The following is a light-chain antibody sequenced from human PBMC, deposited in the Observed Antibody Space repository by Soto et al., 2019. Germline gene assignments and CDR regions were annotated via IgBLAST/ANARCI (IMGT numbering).Light chain of an antibody. V-gene: IGKV3-11*01. CDR3: QQRSNWP. J-gene: IGKJ3*01. CDR1: QAVNTR. Sequence: EIVLTQSPATLSSFPGDRVTLSCRASQAVNTRLAWYQHKPGQAPRLLIYLTSNRAAGIPARFSGSGSGTDFTLTISSLEPEDFAVYYCQQRSNWPFGPGTKVDIK. CDR2: LTS.